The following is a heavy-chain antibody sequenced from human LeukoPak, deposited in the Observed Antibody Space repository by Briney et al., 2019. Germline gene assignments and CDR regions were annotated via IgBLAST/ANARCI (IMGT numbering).Heavy chain of an antibody. V-gene: IGHV4-59*01. CDR1: GGSISSYY. Sequence: SETLSLTCTVSGGSISSYYWSWIRQPPGKGLEWIGYIYYSGSTNYNPSLKSRVTISVDTSKNQFSLKLSSVTAADTAVYYCARAPRYGSGSYWGTYYYGMDVWGQGTTVTVSS. CDR2: IYYSGST. J-gene: IGHJ6*02. CDR3: ARAPRYGSGSYWGTYYYGMDV. D-gene: IGHD3-10*01.